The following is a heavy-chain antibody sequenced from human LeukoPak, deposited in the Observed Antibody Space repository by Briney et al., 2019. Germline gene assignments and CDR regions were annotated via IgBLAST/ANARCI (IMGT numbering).Heavy chain of an antibody. CDR3: AREGRSRGICYNYWYFDL. D-gene: IGHD3-10*01. V-gene: IGHV4-4*02. Sequence: PSGTLSLTCAVSGGSISNTNWWTWVRQPPGKGLEWIGEVDLLGRTNYNPSLKSRVAISVDTSKNQFSLNLSSVTAADTAVYYCAREGRSRGICYNYWYFDLWAVAPRSLSPQ. CDR2: VDLLGRT. J-gene: IGHJ2*01. CDR1: GGSISNTNW.